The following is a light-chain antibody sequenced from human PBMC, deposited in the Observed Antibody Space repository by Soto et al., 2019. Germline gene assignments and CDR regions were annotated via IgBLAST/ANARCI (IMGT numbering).Light chain of an antibody. J-gene: IGKJ1*01. CDR2: DVS. Sequence: AIQMTHSPASLSASVGYRVTITCRASQSISSYLNWYQQKPGKAPKLLIYDVSSLQSGVPSRFSGSGSGTEFTLTISNLQPDDSATYYCQQYSSYWTFGQGTKVDTK. V-gene: IGKV1-13*02. CDR1: QSISSY. CDR3: QQYSSYWT.